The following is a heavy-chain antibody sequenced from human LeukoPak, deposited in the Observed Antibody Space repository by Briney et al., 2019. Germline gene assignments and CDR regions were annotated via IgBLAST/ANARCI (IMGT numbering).Heavy chain of an antibody. CDR3: ASGDGDYRLFDY. J-gene: IGHJ4*02. CDR2: IYYSGST. CDR1: GGSISSYY. D-gene: IGHD4-17*01. V-gene: IGHV4-59*08. Sequence: SETLSLTCTVSGGSISSYYWSWIRQPPGKGLEWIGYIYYSGSTNYNPSLKSRVTISVDTSKNQFSLKLSSVTAADTAVYYCASGDGDYRLFDYWGQGTLVTVSS.